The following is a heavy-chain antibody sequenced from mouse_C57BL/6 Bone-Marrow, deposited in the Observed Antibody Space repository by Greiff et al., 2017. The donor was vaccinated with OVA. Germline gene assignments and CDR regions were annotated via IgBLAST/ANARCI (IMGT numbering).Heavy chain of an antibody. CDR1: GYTFTCYW. CDR2: IYPGSGST. D-gene: IGHD2-3*01. Sequence: QVQLQQSGAELVKPGASVKMSCKASGYTFTCYWITWVKQRPGHGLAWIGDIYPGSGSTTYTETFKSKATLTADTSSSTAYMQLSSLTSEDSAVYYCAKFYDGYLDYWGQGTTLTVSS. V-gene: IGHV1-55*01. CDR3: AKFYDGYLDY. J-gene: IGHJ2*01.